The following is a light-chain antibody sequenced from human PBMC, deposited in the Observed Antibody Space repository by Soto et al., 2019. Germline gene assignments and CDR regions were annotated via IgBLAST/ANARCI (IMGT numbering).Light chain of an antibody. CDR2: INSDGSQ. CDR1: SGHSSYV. CDR3: QTWGAGFQWV. V-gene: IGLV4-69*01. J-gene: IGLJ3*02. Sequence: QSVLTQSPSASASLGASVKLTCTLSSGHSSYVIAWHQQQPEKGPRFLMKINSDGSQSKGVGIPDRFSGSSSGAERYLTISSLQSEDEADYYCQTWGAGFQWVFGGGTKLTVL.